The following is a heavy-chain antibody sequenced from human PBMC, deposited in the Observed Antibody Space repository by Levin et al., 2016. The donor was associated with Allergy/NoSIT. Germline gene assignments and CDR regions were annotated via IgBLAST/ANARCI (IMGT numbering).Heavy chain of an antibody. CDR2: IYHRGST. D-gene: IGHD6-6*01. CDR3: ARQIRQSNFDY. Sequence: SETLSLTCAVSGYSISSGYYWGWIRQPPGKGLEWIGSIYHRGSTYYNPSLKSRVTISVDTSKNQFSLKLSSVTAADTAVYYCARQIRQSNFDYWGQGTLVTVSS. V-gene: IGHV4-38-2*01. CDR1: GYSISSGYY. J-gene: IGHJ4*02.